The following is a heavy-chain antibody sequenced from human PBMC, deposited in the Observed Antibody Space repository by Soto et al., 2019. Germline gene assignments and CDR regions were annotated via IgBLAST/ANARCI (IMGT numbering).Heavy chain of an antibody. D-gene: IGHD3-22*01. V-gene: IGHV3-23*01. Sequence: ALRLSCAASGFTFSSYAMSWVRQAPGKGLEWVSAISGSGGSTYYADSVKGRFTISRDNSKNTLYLQMNSLRAEDTAVYYCAKGLELEPPYYYDSSGYSGPFDYWGQGTLVTVSS. J-gene: IGHJ4*02. CDR2: ISGSGGST. CDR3: AKGLELEPPYYYDSSGYSGPFDY. CDR1: GFTFSSYA.